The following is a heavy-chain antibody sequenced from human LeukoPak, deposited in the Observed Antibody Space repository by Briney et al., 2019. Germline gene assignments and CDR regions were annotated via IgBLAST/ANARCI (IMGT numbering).Heavy chain of an antibody. D-gene: IGHD2-15*01. CDR2: IIWNSGSI. CDR3: AKGSGGSWYYFDY. Sequence: SLRLSCAASGFSFDDYAMHWVRHAPGKGLEWVSGIIWNSGSIGYADSVKGRFTISRDNAKNSLYLQMNSLRAEDTALYYCAKGSGGSWYYFDYWGQGTLVTVSS. V-gene: IGHV3-9*01. J-gene: IGHJ4*02. CDR1: GFSFDDYA.